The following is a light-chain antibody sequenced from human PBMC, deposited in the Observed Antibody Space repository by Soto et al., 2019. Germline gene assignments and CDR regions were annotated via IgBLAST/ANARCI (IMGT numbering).Light chain of an antibody. J-gene: IGLJ3*02. CDR3: SSHTTSGTLV. Sequence: HSVLTQPASVSASPGQSITISCTGTSSDIGGSKYVSWYQQHPGKAPKLMIYEVSNRPSGVSNRFSGSKSGNTASLTISGLRAEDEADYYCSSHTTSGTLVFGGGTKLTVL. CDR1: SSDIGGSKY. V-gene: IGLV2-14*01. CDR2: EVS.